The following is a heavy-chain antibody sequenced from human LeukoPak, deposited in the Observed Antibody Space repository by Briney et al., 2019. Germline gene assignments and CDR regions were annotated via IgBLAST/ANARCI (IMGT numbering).Heavy chain of an antibody. CDR2: ISSSGSYI. CDR3: ARATSGSWDY. V-gene: IGHV3-21*01. D-gene: IGHD6-13*01. J-gene: IGHJ4*02. CDR1: GFTFTNYN. Sequence: GGSLRLSCAASGFTFTNYNMNWVRQAPGKELEWVSSISSSGSYIYYTDSVKGRFTISRDNARNSLYLQMNSLRADDTAVYYCARATSGSWDYWGQGTLVTVSS.